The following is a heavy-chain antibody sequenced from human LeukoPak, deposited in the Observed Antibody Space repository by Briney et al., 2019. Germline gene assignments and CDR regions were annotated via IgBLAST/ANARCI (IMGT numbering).Heavy chain of an antibody. J-gene: IGHJ4*02. D-gene: IGHD5-18*01. CDR1: GVSINTCCYY. CDR2: KYYSGRT. CDR3: ARGRSYGFDFDS. Sequence: SETLSLTCDVSGVSINTCCYYWTWIRQPPGKGLEWIGYKYYSGRTRYNSSLRSRLTISLDSSKNQFSLRLTSVTAADTAVYYCARGRSYGFDFDSWGPGTLVIVSS. V-gene: IGHV4-61*01.